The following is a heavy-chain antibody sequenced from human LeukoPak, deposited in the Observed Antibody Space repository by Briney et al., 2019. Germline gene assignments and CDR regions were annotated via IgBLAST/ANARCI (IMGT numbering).Heavy chain of an antibody. V-gene: IGHV3-30*18. CDR2: ILYDGSNK. Sequence: PGGSLRLSCAASGFTFSSYGMHWVRQAPGKGLEWVAVILYDGSNKYYADSVEGRFAISRDNSKNTLYLQMNSLRAEDTAVYYCAKDYEYYDYVCGSYRYTGFLDYWGQGTLVTVSS. J-gene: IGHJ4*02. CDR3: AKDYEYYDYVCGSYRYTGFLDY. D-gene: IGHD3-16*02. CDR1: GFTFSSYG.